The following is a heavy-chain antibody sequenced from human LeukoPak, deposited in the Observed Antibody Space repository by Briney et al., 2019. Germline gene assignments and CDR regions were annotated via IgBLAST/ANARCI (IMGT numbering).Heavy chain of an antibody. CDR2: IKSKTDGGTT. J-gene: IGHJ4*02. D-gene: IGHD5-18*01. CDR3: TTDTLGATAMVP. CDR1: GFTFSTYS. Sequence: GSLRLSCAASGFTFSTYSMNWVRQAPGKGLEWVGRIKSKTDGGTTDYAAPVEGRFTISRDDSKNTLYLQMNSLKTEDTAVYYCTTDTLGATAMVPWGQGTLVTVSS. V-gene: IGHV3-15*01.